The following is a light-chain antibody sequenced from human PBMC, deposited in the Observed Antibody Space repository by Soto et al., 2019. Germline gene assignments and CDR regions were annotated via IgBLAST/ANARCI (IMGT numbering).Light chain of an antibody. CDR1: QSVSSN. Sequence: EIVMTQSPATLSVSPGERATLSCRASQSVSSNLAWYQQKPCQSPRLLIYGASTRATGIPARFSGSGSGTEFTLTISSLQSEDFAVYYCQQYNNWPLTFGQGTKVDIK. CDR2: GAS. J-gene: IGKJ1*01. V-gene: IGKV3-15*01. CDR3: QQYNNWPLT.